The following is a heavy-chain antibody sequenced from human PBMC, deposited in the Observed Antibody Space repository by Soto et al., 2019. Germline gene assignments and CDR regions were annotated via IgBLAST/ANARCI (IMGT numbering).Heavy chain of an antibody. Sequence: GSLILSCAASGFTFSSYAMHWVRQAPGKGLEWVAVISYDGSNKYYADSVKGRFTISRDNSKNTLYLQMNSLRAEDTAVYYCARGHSSGWYWYFDYWGQGTLVTVSS. CDR2: ISYDGSNK. CDR1: GFTFSSYA. J-gene: IGHJ4*02. D-gene: IGHD6-19*01. CDR3: ARGHSSGWYWYFDY. V-gene: IGHV3-30-3*01.